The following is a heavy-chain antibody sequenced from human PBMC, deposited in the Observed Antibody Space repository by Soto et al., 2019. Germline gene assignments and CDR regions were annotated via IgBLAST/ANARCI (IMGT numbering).Heavy chain of an antibody. CDR3: ARGPGGYCSGGSCYGRLDP. CDR1: GGSISSGDYY. CDR2: IYYSGST. V-gene: IGHV4-30-4*01. J-gene: IGHJ5*02. Sequence: LSLTCTVSGGSISSGDYYWSWIRQPPGKGLEWIGYIYYSGSTYYNPSLKSRVTISVDTSKNQFSLKLSSVTAADTAVYYCARGPGGYCSGGSCYGRLDPWGQGTLVTVSS. D-gene: IGHD2-15*01.